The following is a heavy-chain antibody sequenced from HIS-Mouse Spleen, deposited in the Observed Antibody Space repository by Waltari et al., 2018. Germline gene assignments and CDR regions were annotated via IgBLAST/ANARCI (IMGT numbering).Heavy chain of an antibody. CDR2: IKQDGSEK. CDR1: GFTFSSSW. Sequence: EVQLVESGGGLVQPGGSLRLSCAASGFTFSSSWMSGVRQAPGKGLEWVANIKQDGSEKYYVDSVKGRFTISRDNAKNSLYLQMNSLRAEDTAVYYCARRLAPDYWGQGTLVTVSS. CDR3: ARRLAPDY. D-gene: IGHD4-17*01. V-gene: IGHV3-7*01. J-gene: IGHJ4*02.